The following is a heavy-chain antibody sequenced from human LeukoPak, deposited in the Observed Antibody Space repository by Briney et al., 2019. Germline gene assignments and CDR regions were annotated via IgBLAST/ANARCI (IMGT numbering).Heavy chain of an antibody. Sequence: SVKVSCKASGGTFSSYAISWVRQAPGQGLEWMGGIIPIFGTANYAQKFQGRVTMTRDTSTSTVYMELSSLRSEDTAVYYCARDLRITMVRVLNYWGQGTLVTVSS. J-gene: IGHJ4*02. CDR3: ARDLRITMVRVLNY. D-gene: IGHD3-10*01. CDR1: GGTFSSYA. V-gene: IGHV1-69*05. CDR2: IIPIFGTA.